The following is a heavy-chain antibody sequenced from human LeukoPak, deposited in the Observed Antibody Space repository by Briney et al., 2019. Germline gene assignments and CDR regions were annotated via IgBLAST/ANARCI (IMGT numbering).Heavy chain of an antibody. D-gene: IGHD6-13*01. CDR3: ARAPRNSSTMLDY. CDR1: GYTFTSYW. V-gene: IGHV1-46*01. CDR2: INPDGGST. Sequence: ASVKVSCKASGYTFTSYWIQWVRQAPGQGLEWMGLINPDGGSTAYAHRFQGRVTMTRDTSTSTVYMDFSSLRSEDTALYYCARAPRNSSTMLDYWGQGTTVTVSS. J-gene: IGHJ6*02.